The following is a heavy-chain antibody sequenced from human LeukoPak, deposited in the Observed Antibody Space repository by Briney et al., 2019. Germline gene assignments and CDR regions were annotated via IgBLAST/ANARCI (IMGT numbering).Heavy chain of an antibody. CDR2: INHSGST. V-gene: IGHV4-38-2*02. J-gene: IGHJ1*01. CDR1: DYSISSSYY. D-gene: IGHD2-2*01. CDR3: ARPGRYQGYFQH. Sequence: SETLSLTCTVSDYSISSSYYWSWIRQPPGKGLEWIGEINHSGSTNYNPSLKSRVTISVDTSKNQFSLKLSSVTAADTAVYYCARPGRYQGYFQHWGQGTLVTVSS.